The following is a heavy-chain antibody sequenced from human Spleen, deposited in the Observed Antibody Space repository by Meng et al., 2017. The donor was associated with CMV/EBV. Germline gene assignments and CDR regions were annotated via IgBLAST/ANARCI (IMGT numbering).Heavy chain of an antibody. J-gene: IGHJ4*02. CDR2: ISGSGDST. Sequence: SGFTFSNYAMTWVRQAPGKGLEWVSSISGSGDSTKYADSLKGRFTISRDNSKNTVYLQMISLRVEDTAIYHCATPKPYYYESSGYYASWGQGTLVTVSS. CDR3: ATPKPYYYESSGYYAS. CDR1: GFTFSNYA. D-gene: IGHD3-22*01. V-gene: IGHV3-23*01.